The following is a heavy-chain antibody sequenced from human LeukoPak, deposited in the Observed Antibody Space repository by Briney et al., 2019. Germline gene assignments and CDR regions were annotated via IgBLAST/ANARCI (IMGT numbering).Heavy chain of an antibody. CDR2: IYYSGST. D-gene: IGHD2-15*01. CDR1: GGSISSYY. V-gene: IGHV4-59*08. J-gene: IGHJ6*02. Sequence: SETLSLTCTVSGGSISSYYWSWIRQPPGKGLEWIGYIYYSGSTNYNPSLKSRVTISVDTSKNQFSLKLSSVTAADTAVYYCAGSYCSGGSCYRYGNYYYGMDVWGQGTTVNVSS. CDR3: AGSYCSGGSCYRYGNYYYGMDV.